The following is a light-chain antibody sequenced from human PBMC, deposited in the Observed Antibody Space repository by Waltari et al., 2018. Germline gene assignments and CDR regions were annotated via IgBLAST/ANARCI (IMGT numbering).Light chain of an antibody. CDR1: SSSFGRNY. V-gene: IGLV1-47*01. J-gene: IGLJ3*02. CDR3: AAWDDSLSGLWV. Sequence: QSVLTQPPSVSGSPGQRVTISCSGSSSSFGRNYVFWYQQLPGTAPKLLIYRNDQRLSGVPDRFSGSKSGTSASLAISGLQSEDEAAYYCAAWDDSLSGLWVFGGGTMLT. CDR2: RND.